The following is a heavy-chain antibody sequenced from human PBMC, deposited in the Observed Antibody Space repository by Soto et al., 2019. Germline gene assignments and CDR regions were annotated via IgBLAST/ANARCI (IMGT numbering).Heavy chain of an antibody. Sequence: QVQLQQWGAGLLKPSETLSLTCAVYGGSFSGYYWSWIRQPPGKGLEWIGEINHSGSTNYNPSLKSRVTISVDTSKNQFSLKLSSVTAADTAVYYCARGRFWSGYFDYWGQGTLVTVSS. J-gene: IGHJ4*02. D-gene: IGHD3-3*01. CDR3: ARGRFWSGYFDY. CDR2: INHSGST. CDR1: GGSFSGYY. V-gene: IGHV4-34*01.